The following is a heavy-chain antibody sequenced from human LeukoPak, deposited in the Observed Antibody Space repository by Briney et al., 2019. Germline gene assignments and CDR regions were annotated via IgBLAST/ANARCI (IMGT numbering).Heavy chain of an antibody. Sequence: GGSLRLSCAGSGFTFGSYAMSRVRQAPGKGLEWVSAISGSGGSTYYADSVKGRFTISRDNSKNTLYLQMNSLRAEDTAVYYCAQRGGSGYEGFDYWGQGTLVTVSS. V-gene: IGHV3-23*01. CDR3: AQRGGSGYEGFDY. J-gene: IGHJ4*02. CDR2: ISGSGGST. D-gene: IGHD5-12*01. CDR1: GFTFGSYA.